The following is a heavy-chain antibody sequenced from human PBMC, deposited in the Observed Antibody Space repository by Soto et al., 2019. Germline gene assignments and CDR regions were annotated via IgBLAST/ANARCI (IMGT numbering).Heavy chain of an antibody. CDR1: GGSISSYY. CDR2: IYYSGST. Sequence: SETLSLTCTVSGGSISSYYWSWIRQPPGKGLEWIGYIYYSGSTNYNPSLKSRVTISVDTSKNQFYLKLSSVTAADTAVYYCERDAVAEPYYYYYGMDVWGQGTTVTVSS. V-gene: IGHV4-59*01. CDR3: ERDAVAEPYYYYYGMDV. D-gene: IGHD6-13*01. J-gene: IGHJ6*02.